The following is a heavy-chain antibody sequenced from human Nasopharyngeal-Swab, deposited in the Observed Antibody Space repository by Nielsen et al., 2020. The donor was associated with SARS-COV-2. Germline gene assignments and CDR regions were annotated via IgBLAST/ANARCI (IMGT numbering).Heavy chain of an antibody. Sequence: SETLSLPCTVSGGSISSSSYYWGWIRQPPGKGLEWIGSIYYSGSTYYNPSLKSRVTISVDTSKNQFSLKLSSVTAADTAVYYCAHLGYCSSTSCLWGQGTLVTVSS. CDR1: GGSISSSSYY. V-gene: IGHV4-39*01. D-gene: IGHD2-2*01. CDR2: IYYSGST. J-gene: IGHJ4*02. CDR3: AHLGYCSSTSCL.